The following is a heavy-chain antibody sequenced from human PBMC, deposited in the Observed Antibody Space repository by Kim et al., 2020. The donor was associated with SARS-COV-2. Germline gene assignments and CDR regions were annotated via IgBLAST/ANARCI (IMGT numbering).Heavy chain of an antibody. D-gene: IGHD5-18*01. CDR3: DRAPGDTARRFDP. J-gene: IGHJ5*02. CDR1: GGSFSGYY. Sequence: SETLSLTCAVSGGSFSGYYWSWVRQPPGKGLEWIGEINHNGSTNSNPSLKSRVTISADTSENPFSLKLSSVTAAATAVYYCDRAPGDTARRFDPWGQGTLVTVSS. CDR2: INHNGST. V-gene: IGHV4-34*01.